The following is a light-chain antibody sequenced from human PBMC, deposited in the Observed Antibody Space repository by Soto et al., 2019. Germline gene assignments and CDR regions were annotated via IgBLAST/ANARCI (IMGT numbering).Light chain of an antibody. Sequence: EKVMTQSPATPSVSPGERATLSCRASQSVSSNLAWYQQKPGQAPRLLIYGASTRATGIPARFSGSGSGTEFTLTISSLQSEDFAVYYCQQYNNWPLTFGGGTKVEIK. J-gene: IGKJ4*01. V-gene: IGKV3-15*01. CDR1: QSVSSN. CDR3: QQYNNWPLT. CDR2: GAS.